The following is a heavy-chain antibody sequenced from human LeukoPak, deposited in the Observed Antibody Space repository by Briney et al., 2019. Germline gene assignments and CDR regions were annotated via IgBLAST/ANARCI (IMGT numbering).Heavy chain of an antibody. CDR3: ARGGYCSSTSCYIGYYFDY. CDR1: GYPFTSYG. Sequence: ASVKVSCKASGYPFTSYGISWVRQAPGQGLEWMGWISAYNGNTNYAQKLQGRVTMTTDTSTSTAYMELRSLRSDDTAVYCCARGGYCSSTSCYIGYYFDYWGQGTLVTVSS. D-gene: IGHD2-2*02. CDR2: ISAYNGNT. V-gene: IGHV1-18*01. J-gene: IGHJ4*02.